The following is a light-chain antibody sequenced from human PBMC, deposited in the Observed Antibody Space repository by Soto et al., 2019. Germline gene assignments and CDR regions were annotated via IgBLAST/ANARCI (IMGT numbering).Light chain of an antibody. CDR3: QQRSNWPT. CDR1: QSVGSY. CDR2: DAS. V-gene: IGKV3-11*01. J-gene: IGKJ3*01. Sequence: EIVLTQSPATLSLSPGERATLSCRASQSVGSYLAWYQQKPGQAPRLLIYDASNRATGIPARFSGSGSGTDFTLTISSLEAEDFAVYYCQQRSNWPTFGPGTKVDIK.